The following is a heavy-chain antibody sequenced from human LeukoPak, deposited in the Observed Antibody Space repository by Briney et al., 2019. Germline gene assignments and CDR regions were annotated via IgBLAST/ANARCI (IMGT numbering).Heavy chain of an antibody. J-gene: IGHJ4*02. CDR2: ISYDGSNK. D-gene: IGHD2-15*01. V-gene: IGHV3-30-3*01. CDR1: GFTFSSYA. Sequence: GGSLRLSCAASGFTFSSYAMHWVRQAPGKGLEWVAVISYDGSNKYYADSVKGRFTISRDNSKNTLYLQMNSLRAEDTAVYYCARDPCSGGSCEIDYWGQGTLVTVSS. CDR3: ARDPCSGGSCEIDY.